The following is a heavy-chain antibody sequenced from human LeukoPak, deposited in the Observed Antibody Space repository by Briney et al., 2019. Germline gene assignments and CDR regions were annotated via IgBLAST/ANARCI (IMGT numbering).Heavy chain of an antibody. CDR3: ARVVASTSIDS. CDR1: GYSINSGYF. D-gene: IGHD2-15*01. Sequence: PSETLSLTCTVSGYSINSGYFWGWVRQPPGKGPEWIGIIFHTGDVYYNPSLRSRVTLSIDTSRNQVSLKVTSVTAADTALYYCARVVASTSIDSWGQGILVTVSS. J-gene: IGHJ4*02. CDR2: IFHTGDV. V-gene: IGHV4-38-2*02.